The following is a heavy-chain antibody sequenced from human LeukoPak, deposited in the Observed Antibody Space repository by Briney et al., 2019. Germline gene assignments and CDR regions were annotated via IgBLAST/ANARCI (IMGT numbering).Heavy chain of an antibody. J-gene: IGHJ5*02. V-gene: IGHV1-69*01. Sequence: ASVNVSCKASGGTFSSYAISWVRQAPGQGLEWMGGIIPIFGTANYAQKFQGRVTITADESTSTAYMELSSLRSEDTAVYYCARVVGGYSYGRNWFDPWGQGTLVTVSS. CDR2: IIPIFGTA. CDR1: GGTFSSYA. D-gene: IGHD5-18*01. CDR3: ARVVGGYSYGRNWFDP.